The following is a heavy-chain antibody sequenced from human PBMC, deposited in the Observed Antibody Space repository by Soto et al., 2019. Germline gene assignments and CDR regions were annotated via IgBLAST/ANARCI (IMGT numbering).Heavy chain of an antibody. V-gene: IGHV3-23*01. CDR1: GITFTKYA. Sequence: EVQLLESGGGLVQPGGSLRLSCAASGITFTKYAMAWVRQAPEKGLEWVSGIIGSGGGTYYADSVKGRFTISRDNSKNTMFMQMNSLRAEDTAKYYCVGDYGGLEGFDIWGQGTMVTVSS. J-gene: IGHJ3*02. D-gene: IGHD4-17*01. CDR2: IIGSGGGT. CDR3: VGDYGGLEGFDI.